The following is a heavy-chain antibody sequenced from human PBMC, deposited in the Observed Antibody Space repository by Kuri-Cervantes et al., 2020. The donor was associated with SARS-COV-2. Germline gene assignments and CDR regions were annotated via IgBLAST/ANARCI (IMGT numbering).Heavy chain of an antibody. J-gene: IGHJ6*02. Sequence: GESLKISCAASGFTFSSYWMSWVRQAPGKGLEWVANIKQDGSEKYYVDSVKGRFTISRDNAKNTLYLQMNSLRAEDTAVYYCAREPHIVPAAIYYYYYYGMDVWGQGTTVTVSS. D-gene: IGHD2-2*01. CDR1: GFTFSSYW. V-gene: IGHV3-7*01. CDR3: AREPHIVPAAIYYYYYYGMDV. CDR2: IKQDGSEK.